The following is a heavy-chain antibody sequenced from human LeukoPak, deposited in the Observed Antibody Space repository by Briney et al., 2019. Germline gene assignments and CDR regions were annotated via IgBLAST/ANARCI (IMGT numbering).Heavy chain of an antibody. J-gene: IGHJ4*02. CDR1: GFTFSDYY. V-gene: IGHV3-53*01. CDR3: VRERFGAIVEN. D-gene: IGHD3-10*01. CDR2: VYGGGNT. Sequence: GGSLRLSCAASGFTFSDYYMTWVRQPPGKGLEWVSTVYGGGNTAYTDSVKGRFTISRDTSKNTLLLQMNSLRAEDTAVYFCVRERFGAIVENWGQGALVIVSS.